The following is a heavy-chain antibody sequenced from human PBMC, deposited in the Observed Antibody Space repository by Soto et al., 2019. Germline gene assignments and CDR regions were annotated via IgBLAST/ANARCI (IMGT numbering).Heavy chain of an antibody. V-gene: IGHV1-69*13. CDR3: ARDPAVRITGTPSPHP. Sequence: SVKVSCKASGGTFSSYAISWVRQAPGQGLEWMGGIIPIFGTANYAQKFQGRVTITADESTSTAYMELSSLRSEDTAVYYCARDPAVRITGTPSPHPWGQGTLVTVSS. J-gene: IGHJ5*02. CDR1: GGTFSSYA. CDR2: IIPIFGTA. D-gene: IGHD1-7*01.